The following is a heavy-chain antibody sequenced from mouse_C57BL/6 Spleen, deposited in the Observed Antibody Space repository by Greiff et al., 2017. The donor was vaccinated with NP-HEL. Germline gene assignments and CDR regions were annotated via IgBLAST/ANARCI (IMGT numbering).Heavy chain of an antibody. J-gene: IGHJ3*01. Sequence: VQLQQSGAELVRPGTSVKVSCKASGYAFTNYLIEWVKQRPGQGLEWIGVINTGSGGTNYNEKFKGKATLTADKSSSTAYMQLSSLTSEDSAVYFCARSGPQIYYDYDGAYWGQGTLVTVSA. D-gene: IGHD2-4*01. CDR2: INTGSGGT. CDR3: ARSGPQIYYDYDGAY. CDR1: GYAFTNYL. V-gene: IGHV1-54*01.